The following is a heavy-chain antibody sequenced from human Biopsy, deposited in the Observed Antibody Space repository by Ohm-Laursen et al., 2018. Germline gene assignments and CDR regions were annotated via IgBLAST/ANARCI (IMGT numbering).Heavy chain of an antibody. CDR3: ARFIVPSLHCSNGVCPIRWFDP. V-gene: IGHV4-34*01. CDR2: VRHDGRA. J-gene: IGHJ5*02. CDR1: GGTYSGYY. Sequence: SETLSLTCAVSGGTYSGYYWSWIRQPPGKGLEWIGEVRHDGRANYNPSLKSRVTISGDMSKKQFSLKLSGVTAADTAVYYCARFIVPSLHCSNGVCPIRWFDPWGQGTLVTVSS. D-gene: IGHD2-2*01.